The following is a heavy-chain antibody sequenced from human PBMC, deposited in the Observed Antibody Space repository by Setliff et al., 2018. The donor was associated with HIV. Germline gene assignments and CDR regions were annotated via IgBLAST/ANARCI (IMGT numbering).Heavy chain of an antibody. CDR1: GGSFSGYH. CDR2: IDHSGST. J-gene: IGHJ4*02. V-gene: IGHV4-34*01. D-gene: IGHD2-2*01. Sequence: KASETLSLTCAVYGGSFSGYHWSWIRQSPGKGLEWIGEIDHSGSTDDNPSLKSRVTISVDTPKNQFSLKLSSVSAADTAVYYCARGHPIVPTGLVSFYFDHWGQGTLVTVSS. CDR3: ARGHPIVPTGLVSFYFDH.